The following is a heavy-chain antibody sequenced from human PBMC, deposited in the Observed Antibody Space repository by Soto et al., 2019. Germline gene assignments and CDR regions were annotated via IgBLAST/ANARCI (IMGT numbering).Heavy chain of an antibody. CDR2: INPDGGTT. V-gene: IGHV3-74*03. D-gene: IGHD1-26*01. J-gene: IGHJ4*02. Sequence: EGQLVESGGGLVQPGGSLRLSCTASGFTFSSYWMNWVRQAPGKGLDWVSLINPDGGTTTYAESVKGRFTIFRDNAKNTVYLQMTSLSVEDTAVYYCARDLRGSPDYWGQGTLVTVSS. CDR1: GFTFSSYW. CDR3: ARDLRGSPDY.